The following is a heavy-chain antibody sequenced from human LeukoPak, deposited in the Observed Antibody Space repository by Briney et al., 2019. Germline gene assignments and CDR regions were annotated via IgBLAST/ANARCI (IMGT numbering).Heavy chain of an antibody. CDR2: INSDGSST. J-gene: IGHJ6*03. CDR3: ARVDLLFYYYYYMDV. Sequence: GGSLRLSCAASGFTFSSYEMNWVRQAPGKGLVWVSRINSDGSSTSYADSVKGRFTISRDNAKNTLYLQMNSLRAEDTAVYYCARVDLLFYYYYYMDVWGKGTTVTISS. D-gene: IGHD2-21*02. V-gene: IGHV3-74*01. CDR1: GFTFSSYE.